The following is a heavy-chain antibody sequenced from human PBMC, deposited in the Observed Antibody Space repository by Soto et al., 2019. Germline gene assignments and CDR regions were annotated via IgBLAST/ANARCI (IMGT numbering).Heavy chain of an antibody. Sequence: QVQLVQSGAEVKKPGSSVKVSCKASGGTFSRYAISWVRQAPGQGLEWMGGIIPIFGTANYAQKFQGRVTITADESTSTAYMELSSLRSEDTAVYYCARDLAAVAGTWYFDYWGQGTLVTVSS. CDR2: IIPIFGTA. CDR3: ARDLAAVAGTWYFDY. CDR1: GGTFSRYA. D-gene: IGHD6-19*01. J-gene: IGHJ4*02. V-gene: IGHV1-69*01.